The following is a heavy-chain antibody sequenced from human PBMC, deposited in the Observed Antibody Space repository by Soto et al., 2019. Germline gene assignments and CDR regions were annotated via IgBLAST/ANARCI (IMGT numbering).Heavy chain of an antibody. CDR1: GGTFSSYA. CDR2: IIPIFGTA. D-gene: IGHD6-13*01. CDR3: AREGYSSSWNYYFDY. Sequence: SVKVSCKASGGTFSSYAISWVRQAPGQGLEWMGGIIPIFGTANYAQKFQGRVTITADESTSTACMELSSLRSEDTAVYYCAREGYSSSWNYYFDYWGQGTLVTVSS. J-gene: IGHJ4*02. V-gene: IGHV1-69*13.